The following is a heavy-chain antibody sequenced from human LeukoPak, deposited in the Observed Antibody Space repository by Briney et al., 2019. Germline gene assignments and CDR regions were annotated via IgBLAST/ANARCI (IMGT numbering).Heavy chain of an antibody. D-gene: IGHD6-13*01. CDR2: ISYDGSNK. CDR1: GFTFSSYG. V-gene: IGHV3-30*18. J-gene: IGHJ4*02. Sequence: PGRSLRLSCAASGFTFSSYGMHWVRQAPGKGLEWVAVISYDGSNKYYADSVKGRFTISRDNSKNTLYLHMNSLRAEDTAVYYCAKDVAAAGIGFDYWGQGTLVTVSS. CDR3: AKDVAAAGIGFDY.